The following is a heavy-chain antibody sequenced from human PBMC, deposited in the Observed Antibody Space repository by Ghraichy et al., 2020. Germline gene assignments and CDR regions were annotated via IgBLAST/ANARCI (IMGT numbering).Heavy chain of an antibody. D-gene: IGHD2-15*01. V-gene: IGHV3-30*01. CDR3: ARERWSTYYFDY. CDR1: GFTFSSYA. CDR2: ISYDGSNK. Sequence: GESLNISCAASGFTFSSYAMHWVRQAPGKGLEWVAVISYDGSNKYYADSVKGRFTISRDNSKNTLYLQMNSLRAEDTAMYYCARERWSTYYFDYWGQGTLVTVSS. J-gene: IGHJ4*02.